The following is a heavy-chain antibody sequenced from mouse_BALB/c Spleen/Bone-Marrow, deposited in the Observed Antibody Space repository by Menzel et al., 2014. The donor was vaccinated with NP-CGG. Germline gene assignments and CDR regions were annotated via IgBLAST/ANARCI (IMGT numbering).Heavy chain of an antibody. CDR1: GFTFSSFG. V-gene: IGHV5-17*02. CDR2: ISSGSSTI. J-gene: IGHJ4*01. D-gene: IGHD2-1*01. CDR3: ARSRGNYLYYAMDY. Sequence: EVQLVESGGGLVQPGGSRKLSCAASGFTFSSFGMHWVRQAPEKGLEWVAYISSGSSTIYYADTVKGRFTISRDNPKNTLFLQMTSLRSEDTAIYYCARSRGNYLYYAMDYWGQGSSVTGSS.